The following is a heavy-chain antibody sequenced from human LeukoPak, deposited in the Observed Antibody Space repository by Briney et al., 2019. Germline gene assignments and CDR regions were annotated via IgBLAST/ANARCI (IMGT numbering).Heavy chain of an antibody. Sequence: PSETLSLTCTVSGGSISRCYWNWIRQPPGERLEWIGWIHYSGSTAYNPSLESRVTMSVDTSKNHISLKMTSVTAADTATYYCARWGYFDSGGYFVVDYWGQGALVTVSS. CDR2: IHYSGST. V-gene: IGHV4-59*01. CDR3: ARWGYFDSGGYFVVDY. CDR1: GGSISRCY. J-gene: IGHJ4*02. D-gene: IGHD3-22*01.